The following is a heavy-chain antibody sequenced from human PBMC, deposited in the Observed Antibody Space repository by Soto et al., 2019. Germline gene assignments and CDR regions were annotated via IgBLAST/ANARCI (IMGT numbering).Heavy chain of an antibody. V-gene: IGHV4-59*08. J-gene: IGHJ6*03. Sequence: QVQLQESGPGLVKPSETLSLTCTVSGGSISSYYWSWIRQPPGKGLEWIGYIYYSGSTNYNPSLKSRVTISVDTSKNQFSLKLSSVTAADTAVYYCARLTIFGANYPFMDVWGKGTTVTVSS. CDR3: ARLTIFGANYPFMDV. CDR1: GGSISSYY. CDR2: IYYSGST. D-gene: IGHD3-3*01.